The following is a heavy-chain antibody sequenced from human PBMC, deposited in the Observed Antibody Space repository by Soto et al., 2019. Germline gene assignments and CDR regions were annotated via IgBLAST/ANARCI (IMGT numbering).Heavy chain of an antibody. J-gene: IGHJ6*02. Sequence: PGGSLRLSCAASGFTFSSYGMHWVRQAPGKGTPPAPAISYDGGNKYYADSVKGRFTISRDNSKNTLYLQMNSLRAEDTAVYYCAKDASYYDILTGYPYYYYYGMDIWGQGTTVTVSS. CDR3: AKDASYYDILTGYPYYYYYGMDI. V-gene: IGHV3-30*18. CDR1: GFTFSSYG. D-gene: IGHD3-9*01. CDR2: ISYDGGNK.